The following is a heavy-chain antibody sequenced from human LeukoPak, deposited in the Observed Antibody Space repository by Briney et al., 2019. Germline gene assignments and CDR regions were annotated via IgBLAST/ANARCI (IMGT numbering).Heavy chain of an antibody. D-gene: IGHD6-13*01. CDR3: ATHPGYSSSWYTTGRNDI. V-gene: IGHV1-24*01. Sequence: ASVKVSCKASGFHFASYGITWVRQAPGQGLEWMGGFDPEDGETIYAQKFQGRVTMTEDTSTDTAYMELSSLRSEDTAVYYCATHPGYSSSWYTTGRNDIWGQGTMVTVSS. CDR2: FDPEDGET. CDR1: GFHFASYG. J-gene: IGHJ3*02.